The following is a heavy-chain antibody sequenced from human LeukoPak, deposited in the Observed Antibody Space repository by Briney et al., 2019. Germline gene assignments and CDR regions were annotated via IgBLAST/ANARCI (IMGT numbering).Heavy chain of an antibody. CDR3: AKVLGYYDSSGYYREGGFDY. D-gene: IGHD3-22*01. CDR2: ISGDGGST. V-gene: IGHV3-43*02. Sequence: GGSLRLSCAASGFTFDDYAMHWVRQAPGKGLEWVSLISGDGGSTYYADSVKGRFTISRDNSKNSLYLQMNSLRTEDTALYYCAKVLGYYDSSGYYREGGFDYWGQGTLVTVSS. CDR1: GFTFDDYA. J-gene: IGHJ4*02.